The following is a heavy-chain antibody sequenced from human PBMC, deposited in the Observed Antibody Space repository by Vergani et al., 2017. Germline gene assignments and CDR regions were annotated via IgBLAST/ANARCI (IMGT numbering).Heavy chain of an antibody. D-gene: IGHD3-10*01. J-gene: IGHJ6*02. V-gene: IGHV4-59*01. CDR2: IYYSGST. Sequence: QVQLQESGPGLVKPSETLSLTCTVSGGSISSYYWSWIRQPPGKGLEWIGYIYYSGSTNYNPSLKSRVTISVDTSKNQFSLKLSSVTAADTAVYYCARAYYYGSGSLDVWGQGP. CDR3: ARAYYYGSGSLDV. CDR1: GGSISSYY.